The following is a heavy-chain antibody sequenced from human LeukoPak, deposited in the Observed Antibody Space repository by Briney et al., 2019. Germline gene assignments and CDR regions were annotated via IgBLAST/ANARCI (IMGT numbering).Heavy chain of an antibody. D-gene: IGHD5-24*01. CDR2: IRVYNGDT. V-gene: IGHV1-18*01. CDR3: ASGGSRVTTINILDY. CDR1: GYTFTSYG. Sequence: ASVKVSCKPSGYTFTSYGINWVRQAPGQRLERMGWIRVYNGDTNYAQKFKARVTMTTDTSTNTAYMELRSLGSDDTAVYYCASGGSRVTTINILDYWGQGTLVTVSS. J-gene: IGHJ4*02.